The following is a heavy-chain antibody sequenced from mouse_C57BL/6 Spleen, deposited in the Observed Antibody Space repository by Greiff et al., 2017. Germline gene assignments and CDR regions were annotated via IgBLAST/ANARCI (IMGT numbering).Heavy chain of an antibody. J-gene: IGHJ3*01. CDR3: ARSLGRGFAY. CDR1: GYTFTSYW. V-gene: IGHV1-61*01. Sequence: VQLQQPGAELVRPGSSVKLSCKASGYTFTSYWMDWVKQRPGQGLEWIGNIYPSDSETHYNQKFKDKATLTVDKSSSTAYMQLSSLTSEDSAVYYCARSLGRGFAYWGQGTLVTVSA. D-gene: IGHD4-1*01. CDR2: IYPSDSET.